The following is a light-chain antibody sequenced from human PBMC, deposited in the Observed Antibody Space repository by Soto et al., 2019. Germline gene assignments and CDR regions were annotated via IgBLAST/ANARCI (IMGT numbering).Light chain of an antibody. CDR2: LGS. CDR3: MQSLQLPRT. V-gene: IGKV2-28*01. J-gene: IGKJ3*01. Sequence: DPVMTQSPLSLPVTPGEPASISCRSSQSLLHSNGYNYLDWYLQKPGQSPQLLIYLGSNRASGVPDRFSGSGSGTGFTLKISRVEAEDVGVYYCMQSLQLPRTFGPGTKVDIK. CDR1: QSLLHSNGYNY.